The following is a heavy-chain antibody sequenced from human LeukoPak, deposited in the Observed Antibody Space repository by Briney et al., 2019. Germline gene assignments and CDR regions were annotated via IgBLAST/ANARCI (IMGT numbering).Heavy chain of an antibody. D-gene: IGHD2-15*01. CDR1: GFSLSRNG. J-gene: IGHJ5*02. CDR3: AKDPTPYCSGGSCYSGWFDP. V-gene: IGHV3-30*18. CDR2: ISYDGSNK. Sequence: GGSPRLSCATSGFSLSRNGMHWVRQAPGKGLEWVAVISYDGSNKYYADSVKGRFTISRDNSKNTLYLQMNSLRAEDTAVYYCAKDPTPYCSGGSCYSGWFDPWGQGTLVTVSS.